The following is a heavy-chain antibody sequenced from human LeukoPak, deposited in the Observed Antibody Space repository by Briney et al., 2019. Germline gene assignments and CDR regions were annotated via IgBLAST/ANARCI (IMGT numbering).Heavy chain of an antibody. CDR1: GGSFSGYY. CDR3: ARGITIFGVVID. V-gene: IGHV4-34*01. D-gene: IGHD3-3*01. J-gene: IGHJ4*02. Sequence: SETLSLTCAVYGGSFSGYYWSWIRQPPGKGLEWIGEINHSGSTNYNPSLKSRVTISVDTSKKQFSLKLSSVTAADTAVYYCARGITIFGVVIDWGQGTLVTVSS. CDR2: INHSGST.